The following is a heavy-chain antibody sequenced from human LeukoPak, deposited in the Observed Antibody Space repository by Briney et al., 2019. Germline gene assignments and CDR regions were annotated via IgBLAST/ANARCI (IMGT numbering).Heavy chain of an antibody. CDR1: GYTLTELS. CDR3: ATDRGTTGTTTWFDY. D-gene: IGHD1-1*01. J-gene: IGHJ4*02. V-gene: IGHV1-24*01. CDR2: FDPEDGET. Sequence: ASVKVSCKVSGYTLTELSMHWVRQAPGKGLEWMGGFDPEDGETIYAQKFQGRVTMTEDTSTDTAYMELSSLRSEDTAVYYCATDRGTTGTTTWFDYWGQGTLATVSS.